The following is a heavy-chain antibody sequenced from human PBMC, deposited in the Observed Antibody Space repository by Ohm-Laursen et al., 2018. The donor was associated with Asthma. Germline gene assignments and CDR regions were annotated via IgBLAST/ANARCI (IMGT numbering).Heavy chain of an antibody. Sequence: SLRLSCTASGFTFSSYGMHWVRQAPGKGLEWVAVIWYDGSKKYYADSVKGRFTISRDNSKNTLYLQMNSLRAEDTAVYYCARDHHDFDYWGQGTLVTVSS. V-gene: IGHV3-33*01. J-gene: IGHJ4*02. CDR1: GFTFSSYG. D-gene: IGHD3-3*01. CDR3: ARDHHDFDY. CDR2: IWYDGSKK.